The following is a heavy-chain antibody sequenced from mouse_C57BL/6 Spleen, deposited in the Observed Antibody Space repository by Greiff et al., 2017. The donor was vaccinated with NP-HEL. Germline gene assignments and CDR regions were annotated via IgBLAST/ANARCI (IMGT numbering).Heavy chain of an antibody. D-gene: IGHD1-1*01. CDR1: GYAFSSSW. Sequence: QVQLQQSGPELVKPGASVKISCKASGYAFSSSWMNWVKQRPGQGLEWIGRIYPGDGDTNYNGKFKGKATLTADKSSSTAYMQLSSLTSGDSAVCFCAREMVVWGQGTTLTVSS. J-gene: IGHJ2*01. V-gene: IGHV1-82*01. CDR3: AREMVV. CDR2: IYPGDGDT.